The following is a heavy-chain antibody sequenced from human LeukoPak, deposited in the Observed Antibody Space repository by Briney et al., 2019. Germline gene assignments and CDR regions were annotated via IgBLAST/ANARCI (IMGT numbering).Heavy chain of an antibody. Sequence: GGSLRLSCAASGFTVSSNYMSWVRQAPGKGLEWVSDIYSGGSTYYADSVKGRFTISRDNSKNTLYLRMNSLRVEDTAVYYCARGGGYSGYALGYWGQGTLVTVSS. J-gene: IGHJ4*02. CDR1: GFTVSSNY. D-gene: IGHD5-12*01. CDR2: IYSGGST. V-gene: IGHV3-53*01. CDR3: ARGGGYSGYALGY.